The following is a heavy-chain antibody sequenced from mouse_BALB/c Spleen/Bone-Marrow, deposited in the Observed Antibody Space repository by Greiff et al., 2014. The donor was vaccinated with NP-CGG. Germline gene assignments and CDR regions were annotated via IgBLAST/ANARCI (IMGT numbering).Heavy chain of an antibody. V-gene: IGHV5-6-3*01. CDR1: GFTFSSYG. Sequence: EVNLVESGGGLVQPGGSLKLSCAASGFTFSSYGMSWVRQTPDKRLELVATINSNGGSTYYPDSVKGRFTISRYNAKNTLYLQMSSLKSEDTAMYYCARDGYYVFYAMGYWGQGTSVTVSS. D-gene: IGHD2-3*01. CDR3: ARDGYYVFYAMGY. J-gene: IGHJ4*01. CDR2: INSNGGST.